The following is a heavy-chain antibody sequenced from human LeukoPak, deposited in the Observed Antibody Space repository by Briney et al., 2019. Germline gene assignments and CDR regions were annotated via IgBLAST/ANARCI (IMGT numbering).Heavy chain of an antibody. J-gene: IGHJ4*02. CDR2: INPNSGDT. CDR3: ARVYSDYGDY. CDR1: GYTFTSYY. V-gene: IGHV1-2*06. D-gene: IGHD4-11*01. Sequence: ASVKVSCKASGYTFTSYYMHWVRQAPGQGVEWVGRINPNSGDTSYAQKFQGRVSMTRDTSISTAYMDLSSLRSDDTAVYYCARVYSDYGDYWGQGTLVTVSS.